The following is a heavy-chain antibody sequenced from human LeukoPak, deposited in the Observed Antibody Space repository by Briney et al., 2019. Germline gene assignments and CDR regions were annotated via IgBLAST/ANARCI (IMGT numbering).Heavy chain of an antibody. J-gene: IGHJ5*02. D-gene: IGHD2-2*01. CDR1: GGSISSGDYY. CDR3: ARDSWAEYCSSTSCSEDNWFDP. CDR2: IYYSGST. Sequence: LRLSCTVSGGSISSGDYYWSWIRQPPGKGLEWIGYIYYSGSTYYNPSLKSRVTISVDTSKNQFSLKLSSVTAADTAVYYCARDSWAEYCSSTSCSEDNWFDPWGQGTLVTVSS. V-gene: IGHV4-30-4*01.